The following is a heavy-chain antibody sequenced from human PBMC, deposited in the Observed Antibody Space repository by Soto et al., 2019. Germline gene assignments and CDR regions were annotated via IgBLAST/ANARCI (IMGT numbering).Heavy chain of an antibody. CDR2: IYYSGST. CDR3: ARHAEDRYCSGGSCYSVGAGNWFDP. Sequence: QLQLQESGPGLVKPSETLSLTCTVSGGSISSSSYYWGWIRQPPGKGLEWIGSIYYSGSTYYNPSLKSRVTISVDTSKNQFSLKLSSVTAADTAVYYCARHAEDRYCSGGSCYSVGAGNWFDPWGQGTLVTVSS. V-gene: IGHV4-39*01. J-gene: IGHJ5*02. CDR1: GGSISSSSYY. D-gene: IGHD2-15*01.